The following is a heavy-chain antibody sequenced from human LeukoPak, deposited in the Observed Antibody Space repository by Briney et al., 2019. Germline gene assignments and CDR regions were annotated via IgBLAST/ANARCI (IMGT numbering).Heavy chain of an antibody. V-gene: IGHV3-66*01. J-gene: IGHJ4*02. CDR3: AKVGYTSGWSHFDY. CDR2: IYSSGST. Sequence: GGSLRLSCAASGFTVSSNYMSWVRQAPGKGPQWVSVIYSSGSTYYADSVKGRFTISRDNSKNTLYLQMNSLRAEDTAVYYCAKVGYTSGWSHFDYWGQGTLVTVSS. D-gene: IGHD6-19*01. CDR1: GFTVSSNY.